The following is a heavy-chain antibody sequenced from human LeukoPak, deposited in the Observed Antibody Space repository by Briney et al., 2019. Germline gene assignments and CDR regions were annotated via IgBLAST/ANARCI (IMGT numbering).Heavy chain of an antibody. J-gene: IGHJ3*02. V-gene: IGHV3-13*01. CDR1: GFTIYNYD. CDR2: IGTGTDT. CDR3: ARDRRADYGRNDDAFDI. D-gene: IGHD4-17*01. Sequence: GGSLRLSCAASGFTIYNYDMHLVRQAAGKGLEWVSHIGTGTDTHYSGSVRGRFTISRENAKNSLYLHMNSLRAGDTAIYYCARDRRADYGRNDDAFDIWGQGTMVTV.